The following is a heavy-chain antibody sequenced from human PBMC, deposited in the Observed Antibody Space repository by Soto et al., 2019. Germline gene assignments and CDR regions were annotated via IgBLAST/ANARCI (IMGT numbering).Heavy chain of an antibody. CDR1: GFTFSSYG. Sequence: GGSLRLSCAASGFTFSSYGMHWVRQAPGKGLEWVSVISGSGGSKHYADSVKGRSTISRDNSKNTLHLQVNSLRGEDTAVYYCAKEADISGYYPDYWGQGTQVTVSS. D-gene: IGHD3-22*01. V-gene: IGHV3-23*01. CDR3: AKEADISGYYPDY. CDR2: ISGSGGSK. J-gene: IGHJ4*02.